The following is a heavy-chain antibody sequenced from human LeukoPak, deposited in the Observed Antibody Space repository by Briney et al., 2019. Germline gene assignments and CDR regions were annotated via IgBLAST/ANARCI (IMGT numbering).Heavy chain of an antibody. J-gene: IGHJ4*02. CDR2: LSGSGGSP. Sequence: GGSLRLSCAASGFTFSSYAMSWVRQAPGKGLEWVSSLSGSGGSPNYANSVKGRFTISRDNSKNTLYLQMNSLRAEDTAIYYCANALGGGNTWYYFDCWGQGTLVTVSS. V-gene: IGHV3-23*01. D-gene: IGHD6-13*01. CDR3: ANALGGGNTWYYFDC. CDR1: GFTFSSYA.